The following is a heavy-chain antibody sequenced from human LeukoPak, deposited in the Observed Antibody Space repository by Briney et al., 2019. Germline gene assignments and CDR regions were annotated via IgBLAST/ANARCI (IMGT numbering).Heavy chain of an antibody. CDR2: IYSDGST. J-gene: IGHJ4*02. V-gene: IGHV3-53*01. CDR1: GFTVSSNY. CDR3: AREGDGYNFDY. Sequence: PGGSLRLSCAASGFTVSSNYMSWVRQAPGKGLEWVSVIYSDGSTYYADSVKGRFTISRDNSKNTLYLQMNSLRTEGTAVYYCAREGDGYNFDYWGQGTLVTVSS. D-gene: IGHD5-24*01.